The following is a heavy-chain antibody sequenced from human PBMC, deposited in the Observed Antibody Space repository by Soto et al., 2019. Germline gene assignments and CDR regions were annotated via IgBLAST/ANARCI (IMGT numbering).Heavy chain of an antibody. CDR3: ARDHGSGWYHGAFDI. V-gene: IGHV3-48*02. CDR1: GFTFSSYS. Sequence: EVQLVESGGGLVQPGGSLRLSCAASGFTFSSYSMNWVRQAPGKGLEWVSYISSSSSTIYYADSVKGRFTISRDNAKNSLYLQMNSLRDEDTAVYYCARDHGSGWYHGAFDIWGQGTKVTVSS. CDR2: ISSSSSTI. D-gene: IGHD6-19*01. J-gene: IGHJ3*02.